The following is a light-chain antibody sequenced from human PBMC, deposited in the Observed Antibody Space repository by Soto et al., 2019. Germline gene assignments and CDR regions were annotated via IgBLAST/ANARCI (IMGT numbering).Light chain of an antibody. Sequence: QSALTQPASVSGSPGQSITLSCTRTSSGVENYNLVSWYQHRPGEAPKLIIYEGSQRPSGVSDRFSGSKSGNTASLTISGLRAEDEADYYCSSYAGRVVFGGGTQLTVL. CDR1: SSGVENYNL. CDR3: SSYAGRVV. CDR2: EGS. V-gene: IGLV2-23*01. J-gene: IGLJ3*02.